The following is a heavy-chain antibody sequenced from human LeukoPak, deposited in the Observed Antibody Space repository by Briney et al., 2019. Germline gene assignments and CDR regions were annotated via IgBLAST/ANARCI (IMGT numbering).Heavy chain of an antibody. D-gene: IGHD3-22*01. CDR2: IIPIFGTA. CDR1: GGTFGSYA. V-gene: IGHV1-69*13. CDR3: ARAEYYDSSGYHRPFDY. J-gene: IGHJ4*02. Sequence: GASVKVSCKASGGTFGSYAISWVRQAPGQGLEWMGGIIPIFGTANYAQKFQGRVTITADESTSTAYMELSSLRSEDTAVYYCARAEYYDSSGYHRPFDYWGQGTLVTVSS.